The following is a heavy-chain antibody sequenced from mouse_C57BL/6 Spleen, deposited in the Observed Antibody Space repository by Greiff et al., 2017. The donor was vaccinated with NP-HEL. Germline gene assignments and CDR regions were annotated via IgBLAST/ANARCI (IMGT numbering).Heavy chain of an antibody. V-gene: IGHV1-72*01. Sequence: QVQLKQPGAELVKPGASVKLSCKASGYTFTSYWMHWVKQRPGRGLEWIGRIDPNSGGTKYNEKFKSKATLTVDKPSSTAYMQLSSLTSEDSAVYYCARPYYGSDWYFDVWGTGTTVTVSS. D-gene: IGHD1-1*01. CDR3: ARPYYGSDWYFDV. CDR1: GYTFTSYW. J-gene: IGHJ1*03. CDR2: IDPNSGGT.